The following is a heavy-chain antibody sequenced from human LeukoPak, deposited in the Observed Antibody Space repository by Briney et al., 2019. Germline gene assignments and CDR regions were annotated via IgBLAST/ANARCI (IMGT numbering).Heavy chain of an antibody. CDR3: AQAGRSYRDY. D-gene: IGHD1-26*01. CDR1: GFTFSNYW. Sequence: GGSLRLSCAASGFTFSNYWMGWVRQPPGKGLQWVANIKEDGTEKYYVDSVKGRFTISRDNAKNSVYLQMNSLRVEDTAVYYCAQAGRSYRDYWGQGTLVTVSS. V-gene: IGHV3-7*01. CDR2: IKEDGTEK. J-gene: IGHJ4*02.